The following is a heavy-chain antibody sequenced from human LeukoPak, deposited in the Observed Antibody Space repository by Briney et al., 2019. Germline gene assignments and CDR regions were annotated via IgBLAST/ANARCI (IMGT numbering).Heavy chain of an antibody. V-gene: IGHV4-59*01. CDR1: GGSISSYY. D-gene: IGHD6-13*01. J-gene: IGHJ4*02. Sequence: SETLFLTCTVSGGSISSYYWSWIRQPPGKGLEWIGYIHYSGSTNYNPSLKSRVTISVDTSKNQFSLKLSSMTAADTAVYYCARGGVGAAATGSDYYFDYWGQGTLVTVSS. CDR2: IHYSGST. CDR3: ARGGVGAAATGSDYYFDY.